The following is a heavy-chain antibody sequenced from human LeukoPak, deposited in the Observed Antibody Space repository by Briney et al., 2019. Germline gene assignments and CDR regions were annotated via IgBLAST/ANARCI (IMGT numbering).Heavy chain of an antibody. D-gene: IGHD2-15*01. CDR3: ARDEWPRIADP. CDR1: GFTLSNYA. Sequence: PGGSLRLSCAASGFTLSNYAMNWVRQAPGKGLEWVANIKQDGSKKYYVDSVKGRFTISRDNAKNSLYLQMNSLRAEDTAVYYCARDEWPRIADPWGQGTLVTVSS. J-gene: IGHJ5*02. V-gene: IGHV3-7*04. CDR2: IKQDGSKK.